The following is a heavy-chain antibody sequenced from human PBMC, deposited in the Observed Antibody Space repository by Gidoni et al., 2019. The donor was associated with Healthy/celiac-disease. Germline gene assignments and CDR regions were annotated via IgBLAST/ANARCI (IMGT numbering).Heavy chain of an antibody. V-gene: IGHV3-23*01. CDR1: GFTFSSYA. CDR2: ISGSGGST. J-gene: IGHJ4*02. D-gene: IGHD5-12*01. CDR3: AKLRGGIVATILVY. Sequence: EVQLLESGGGLVQPGGSLRLSCSASGFTFSSYAMSWVRQAPGKGLEWVSAISGSGGSTYYADSVKGRFTISRDNSKNTLYLQMNSLRAEDTAVYYCAKLRGGIVATILVYWGQGTLVTVSS.